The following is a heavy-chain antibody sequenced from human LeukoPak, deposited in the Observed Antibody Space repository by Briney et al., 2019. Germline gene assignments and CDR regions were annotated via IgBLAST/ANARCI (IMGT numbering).Heavy chain of an antibody. CDR1: GFTFGDHA. CDR3: ARGPIQLWIHNAMDV. Sequence: PGGSLRLSCTGSGFTFGDHAMSWVRQAPGKGLEWVGFIRSKAYRGTTEYAASVKGRFTISRDDSASIAYLQMSSLRTEDTAVYYCARGPIQLWIHNAMDVWGQGTTVTVS. CDR2: IRSKAYRGTT. J-gene: IGHJ6*02. V-gene: IGHV3-49*04. D-gene: IGHD5-18*01.